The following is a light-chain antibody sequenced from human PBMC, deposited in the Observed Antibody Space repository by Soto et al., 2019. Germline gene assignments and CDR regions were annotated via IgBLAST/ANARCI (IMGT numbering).Light chain of an antibody. J-gene: IGKJ2*01. Sequence: DVQMTQSPSTLSASIGDTVTITCRASQTIVTWLAWYQQKPGRPPKLLIYMASILESGVPSRFSGRGSGTEFTLTISGLQPDDPGTYYCQQYNSYPKTFGEGTKLDI. V-gene: IGKV1-5*03. CDR1: QTIVTW. CDR2: MAS. CDR3: QQYNSYPKT.